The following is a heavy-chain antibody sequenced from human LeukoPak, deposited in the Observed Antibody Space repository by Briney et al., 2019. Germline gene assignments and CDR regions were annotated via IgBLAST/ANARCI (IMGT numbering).Heavy chain of an antibody. CDR3: ASSCGGDCRTRGYDAFDI. CDR1: GGTFSSYA. V-gene: IGHV1-69*05. D-gene: IGHD2-21*02. CDR2: IIPIFGTA. J-gene: IGHJ3*02. Sequence: GSSVKVSCKASGGTFSSYAISWVRQAPGQGPEWMGGIIPIFGTANYAQKFQGRVTITTDESTSTAYMELSSLRSEDTAVYYCASSCGGDCRTRGYDAFDIWGQGTMVTVSS.